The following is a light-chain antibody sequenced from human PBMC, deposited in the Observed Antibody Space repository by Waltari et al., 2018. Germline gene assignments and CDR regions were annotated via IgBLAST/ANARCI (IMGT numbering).Light chain of an antibody. CDR1: KIGSKN. CDR2: DDG. J-gene: IGLJ1*01. V-gene: IGLV3-21*02. Sequence: YELTQPPSVSVAPGQTARITCDGDKIGSKNVHWYQHKPGQAPVLVVYDDGDRPSGIPERFSGSNSGNTAALTISRVDAGDEAEYYCQVWDSGSNHYVFGTVTKVTVL. CDR3: QVWDSGSNHYV.